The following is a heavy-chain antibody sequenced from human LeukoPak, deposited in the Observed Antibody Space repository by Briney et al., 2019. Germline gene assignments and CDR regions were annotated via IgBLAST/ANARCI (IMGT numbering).Heavy chain of an antibody. Sequence: ASVKVSCKASGGTFSSYAISWVRQAPGQGLEWMGGIIPIFGTANYAQKFQGRVTITTDESTSTAYMELSSLRSEDTAVYYCARSRSVSRLQGYYYYMDVWGKGTTVTVSS. CDR2: IIPIFGTA. J-gene: IGHJ6*03. CDR1: GGTFSSYA. V-gene: IGHV1-69*05. D-gene: IGHD5-24*01. CDR3: ARSRSVSRLQGYYYYMDV.